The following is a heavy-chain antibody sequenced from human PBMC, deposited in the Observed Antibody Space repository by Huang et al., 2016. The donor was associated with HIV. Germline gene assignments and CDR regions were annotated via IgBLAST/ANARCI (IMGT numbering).Heavy chain of an antibody. Sequence: QVQLVQSGAEVRKPGSSVKVSCRASGGSFKHFGINWVRQAPGQGLEWRGGIIPRVGTRNDAQRFQGRVTITADETTVVVYMELSSLRSDDTAVYFCAKRGGAWGSPYAFDLWGPGTMVTVSS. CDR2: IIPRVGTR. D-gene: IGHD1-26*01. V-gene: IGHV1-69*13. CDR1: GGSFKHFG. J-gene: IGHJ3*01. CDR3: AKRGGAWGSPYAFDL.